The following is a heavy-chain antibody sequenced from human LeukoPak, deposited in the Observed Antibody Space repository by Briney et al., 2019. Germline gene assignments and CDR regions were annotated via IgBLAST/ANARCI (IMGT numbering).Heavy chain of an antibody. Sequence: GGSLRLSCAASGFAFSNYWMSWVRQAPGKGLEWVANMNEDGSEKNYVDSVKGRFTISRDNAQGSLYLQMNSLRAEDTAVYYCARDRGYSNFDYWGQGTLLTVSS. CDR2: MNEDGSEK. CDR3: ARDRGYSNFDY. CDR1: GFAFSNYW. V-gene: IGHV3-7*01. J-gene: IGHJ4*02. D-gene: IGHD4-11*01.